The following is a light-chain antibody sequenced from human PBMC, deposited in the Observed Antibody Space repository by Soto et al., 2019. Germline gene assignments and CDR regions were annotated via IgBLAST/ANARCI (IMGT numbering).Light chain of an antibody. CDR1: QSVSSNY. Sequence: IVLTQSPGTLSLSPGERATLSCRASQSVSSNYLAWYQQKPGQAPKLLIYAASSGATGIPDRFSGSGSGTDFTLTISRLEPEDFAVYYCQQYGSSPRTFGQGTKVDIK. CDR3: QQYGSSPRT. J-gene: IGKJ1*01. V-gene: IGKV3-20*01. CDR2: AAS.